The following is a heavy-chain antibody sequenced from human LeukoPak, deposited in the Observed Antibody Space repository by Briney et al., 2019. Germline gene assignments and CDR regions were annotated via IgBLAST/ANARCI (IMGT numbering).Heavy chain of an antibody. CDR2: ISAYNGNT. D-gene: IGHD3-3*01. CDR3: ARDPTRRYYDFWSGYQGDDAFDI. V-gene: IGHV1-18*01. Sequence: ASVKVSCKASGYTFTSYGISWVRQAPGQGLEWVGWISAYNGNTNYAQKLQGRVTMTTDTSTSTAYMELRSLRSDDTAVYYCARDPTRRYYDFWSGYQGDDAFDIWGQGTMVTVSS. J-gene: IGHJ3*02. CDR1: GYTFTSYG.